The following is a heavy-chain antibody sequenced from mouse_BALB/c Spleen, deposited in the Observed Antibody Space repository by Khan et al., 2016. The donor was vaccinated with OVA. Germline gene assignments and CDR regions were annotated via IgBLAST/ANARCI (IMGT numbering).Heavy chain of an antibody. CDR2: ISSGGDYI. Sequence: EVELVESGGDLVKPGGSLKLSCAASGFTFSSYSMSWVRQPPDKRLEWVASISSGGDYIYYPDSVKGRFTISRDNAKNTLYLQMSDLKSEDTALYCCADHLPWSFAYWGQGTLVTVSA. V-gene: IGHV5-6*01. CDR3: ADHLPWSFAY. CDR1: GFTFSSYS. J-gene: IGHJ3*01.